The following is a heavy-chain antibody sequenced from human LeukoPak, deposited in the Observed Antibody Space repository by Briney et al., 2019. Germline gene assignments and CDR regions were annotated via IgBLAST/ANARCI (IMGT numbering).Heavy chain of an antibody. V-gene: IGHV4-61*03. Sequence: PSETLSLTCTVSGDSISSSSYYWTWIRQPPGKGLEWIGYVDHTGSTKFNPSLNGRVSISRDTSNNFFSLRLRSVTAADTAVYFCARGRVSSSTWYSTYYYFFYMDFWGKGTTVTVSS. CDR3: ARGRVSSSTWYSTYYYFFYMDF. D-gene: IGHD4-11*01. J-gene: IGHJ6*03. CDR1: GDSISSSSYY. CDR2: VDHTGST.